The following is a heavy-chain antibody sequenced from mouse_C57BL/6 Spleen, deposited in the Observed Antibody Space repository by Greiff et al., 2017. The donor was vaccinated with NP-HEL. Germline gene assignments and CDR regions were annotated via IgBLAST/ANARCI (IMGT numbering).Heavy chain of an antibody. CDR1: GYAFSSSW. CDR2: IYPGDGDT. Sequence: VQRVESGPELVKPGASVKISCKASGYAFSSSWMNWVKQRPGKGLEWIGRIYPGDGDTNSNGKFKGKATLTADKSSSTAYMQLSSLTSEDSAVYFCARQGYGRDYYAMDYWGQGTSVTVSS. J-gene: IGHJ4*01. CDR3: ARQGYGRDYYAMDY. V-gene: IGHV1-82*01. D-gene: IGHD1-1*01.